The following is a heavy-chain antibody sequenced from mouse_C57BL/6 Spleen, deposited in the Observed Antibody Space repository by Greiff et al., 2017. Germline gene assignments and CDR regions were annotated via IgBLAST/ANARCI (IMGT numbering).Heavy chain of an antibody. CDR2: INPGSGGT. J-gene: IGHJ2*01. D-gene: IGHD1-1*01. Sequence: QVQLQQSGAELVRPGTSVKVSCKASGYAFTNYLIEWVKQRPGQGLEWIGVINPGSGGTNYNEKFKGKATLTADKSSSTAYMQLSSLTSEDSAVYVGARSVATVDDAMDYWGQGTTLTVSS. CDR1: GYAFTNYL. CDR3: ARSVATVDDAMDY. V-gene: IGHV1-54*01.